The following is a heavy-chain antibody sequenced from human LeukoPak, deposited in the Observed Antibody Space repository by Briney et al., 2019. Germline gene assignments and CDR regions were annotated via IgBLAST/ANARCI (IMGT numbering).Heavy chain of an antibody. CDR2: MYSSGTA. Sequence: PSETLSLTCTVSAGSISGYYWTCIRQPAGKGLEWIGRMYSSGTAYYNPSLESRVSISLGTSNNHFSLKLTSVTAADTAVYSCARGREITRIGGHYSFALWGRGILVTVSS. CDR3: ARGREITRIGGHYSFAL. V-gene: IGHV4-4*07. D-gene: IGHD2-15*01. CDR1: AGSISGYY. J-gene: IGHJ4*02.